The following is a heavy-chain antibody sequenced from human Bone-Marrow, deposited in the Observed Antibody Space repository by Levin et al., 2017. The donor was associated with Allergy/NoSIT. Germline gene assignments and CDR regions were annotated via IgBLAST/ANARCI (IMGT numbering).Heavy chain of an antibody. CDR1: GFRFSDSW. CDR3: ARGSGWVDY. D-gene: IGHD6-19*01. Sequence: GESLKISCVASGFRFSDSWMSWVRQAAGKGLEWLANIKQDGTEKNYVDSVKGRFTISRDNAKNSLYLQMNSLKAEDTAVYYCARGSGWVDYWGQGTLVTVSS. V-gene: IGHV3-7*01. CDR2: IKQDGTEK. J-gene: IGHJ4*02.